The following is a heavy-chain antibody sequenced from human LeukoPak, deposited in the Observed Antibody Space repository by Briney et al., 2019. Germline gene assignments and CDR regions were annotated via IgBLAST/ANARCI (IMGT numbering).Heavy chain of an antibody. Sequence: PGGSLRLSCAACGFTFSSYAMSWVRQAPGKGLEWVSAISGSGGSTYYADSVKGRFTISRDNSKNTLYLQMNSLRAEDTAVYYCAKGVTVVTCWYFDLWGRGTLVTVSS. CDR2: ISGSGGST. J-gene: IGHJ2*01. CDR3: AKGVTVVTCWYFDL. D-gene: IGHD4-23*01. V-gene: IGHV3-23*01. CDR1: GFTFSSYA.